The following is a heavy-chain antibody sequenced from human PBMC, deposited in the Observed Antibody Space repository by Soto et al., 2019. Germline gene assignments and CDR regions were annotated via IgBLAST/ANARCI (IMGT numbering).Heavy chain of an antibody. Sequence: PGGSLRLSCVASGFDFGAYALNWVRQRPGKGLEWVSTISATFGGTYYANSVRGRFTISRDISKKTVFLRMTSLRAEDTAVYYCAKGYRRFTSGSISHAFDIWGQGKMVTVSS. J-gene: IGHJ3*02. D-gene: IGHD3-16*01. CDR3: AKGYRRFTSGSISHAFDI. CDR1: GFDFGAYA. V-gene: IGHV3-23*01. CDR2: ISATFGGT.